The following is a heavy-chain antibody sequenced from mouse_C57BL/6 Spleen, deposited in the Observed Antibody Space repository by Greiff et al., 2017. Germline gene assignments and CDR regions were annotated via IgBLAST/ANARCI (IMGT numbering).Heavy chain of an antibody. CDR3: ARVVASYYYAMDY. D-gene: IGHD1-1*01. CDR2: ISYDGSN. V-gene: IGHV3-6*01. J-gene: IGHJ4*01. CDR1: GYSITSGYY. Sequence: EVKVEESGPGLVKPSQSLSLTCSVTGYSITSGYYWNWIRQFPGNKLEWMGYISYDGSNNYNPSLKNRISITRDTSKNQFFLKLNSVTTEDTATYYCARVVASYYYAMDYWGQGTSVTVSS.